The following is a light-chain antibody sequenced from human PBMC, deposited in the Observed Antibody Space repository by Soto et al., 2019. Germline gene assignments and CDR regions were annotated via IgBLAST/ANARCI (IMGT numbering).Light chain of an antibody. CDR2: AAS. V-gene: IGKV1-9*01. Sequence: DIQLTQSPSFLSASVGDRVTITCRASQGISSYLAWYQQKPGKAPKLLFYAASTLQSGVPSRFSGSGSGTEFTLTISSLQPEDFATYYCQQLNCYPQNTFGQGTKLEIK. J-gene: IGKJ2*01. CDR3: QQLNCYPQNT. CDR1: QGISSY.